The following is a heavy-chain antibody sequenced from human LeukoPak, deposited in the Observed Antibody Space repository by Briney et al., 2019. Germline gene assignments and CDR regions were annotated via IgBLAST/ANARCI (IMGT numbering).Heavy chain of an antibody. CDR3: ARGLRIAAAGSS. D-gene: IGHD6-13*01. CDR2: IKQDRSEK. J-gene: IGHJ5*02. CDR1: GFTFSSYW. Sequence: GGSLRLSCVASGFTFSSYWMSWVRQAPGKGLEWVANIKQDRSEKYYVDSVKGRFTISRDNAKNSLYLQMNSLRAEDTAVYYCARGLRIAAAGSSWGQGTLVTVSS. V-gene: IGHV3-7*01.